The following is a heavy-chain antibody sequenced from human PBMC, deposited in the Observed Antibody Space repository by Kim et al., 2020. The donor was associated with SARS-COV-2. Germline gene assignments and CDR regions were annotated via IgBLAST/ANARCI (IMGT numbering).Heavy chain of an antibody. V-gene: IGHV5-51*01. J-gene: IGHJ6*02. Sequence: GESLKISCKGSGYSFTSYWIGWVRQMPGKGLEWMGIIYPGDSDTRYSPSFQGQVTISADKSISTAYLQWSSLKASDTAMYYCARRGGYSYGVYCYYGMDVWGQGTTVTVSS. D-gene: IGHD5-18*01. CDR3: ARRGGYSYGVYCYYGMDV. CDR1: GYSFTSYW. CDR2: IYPGDSDT.